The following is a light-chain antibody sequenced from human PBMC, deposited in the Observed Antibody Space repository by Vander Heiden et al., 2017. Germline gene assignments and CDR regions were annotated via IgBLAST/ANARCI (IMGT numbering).Light chain of an antibody. V-gene: IGLV1-44*01. CDR2: KNN. CDR1: RSDIGRNI. Sequence: SVLTPPPSASGTSGQMVTISCARSRSDIGRNIVTWYQQLPGTAPKLLIYKNNQRPSGVPDRFSGSKSGTSASLAISGLRFEDEADYYCAAWDDNLAGLFGAGTKVTVL. J-gene: IGLJ1*01. CDR3: AAWDDNLAGL.